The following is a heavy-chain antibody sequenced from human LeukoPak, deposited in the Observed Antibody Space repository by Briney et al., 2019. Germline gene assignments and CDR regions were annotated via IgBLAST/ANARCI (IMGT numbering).Heavy chain of an antibody. D-gene: IGHD6-19*01. CDR3: ARSVAGTLFDY. Sequence: SETLSLTCTVSGYSISSGYYWGWIRQPPGKGLEWIGRIYHSGSTYYNPSLKSRVTISVDTSKNQFSLKLSSVTAADTAVYYCARSVAGTLFDYWGQGTLVTVSS. CDR1: GYSISSGYY. V-gene: IGHV4-38-2*02. J-gene: IGHJ4*02. CDR2: IYHSGST.